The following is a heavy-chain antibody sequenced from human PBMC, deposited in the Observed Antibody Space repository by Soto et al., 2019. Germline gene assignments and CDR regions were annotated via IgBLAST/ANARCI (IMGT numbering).Heavy chain of an antibody. CDR1: GGSISSYY. Sequence: SETLSLTCTVSGGSISSYYWSWIRQPPGKGLEWIGYIYYSGSTNYNPSLKSRVTISVDTSKNQFSLKLSSVTAADTAVYYCARVVAAAGNNWFDPWGQGTLVTVSS. J-gene: IGHJ5*02. D-gene: IGHD6-13*01. CDR3: ARVVAAAGNNWFDP. V-gene: IGHV4-59*01. CDR2: IYYSGST.